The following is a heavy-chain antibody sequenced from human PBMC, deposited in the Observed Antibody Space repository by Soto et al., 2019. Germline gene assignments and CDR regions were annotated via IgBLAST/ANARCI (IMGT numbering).Heavy chain of an antibody. CDR3: AKDQSAMITFGGVIVGGAFDI. CDR1: GFTFSSYG. D-gene: IGHD3-16*02. Sequence: QVQLVESGGGVVQPGRSLRLSCAASGFTFSSYGMHWVRQAPGKGLEWVAVISYDGSNKYYADSVKGRFTISRDNSKNTLYLQMNSLRDEDTAVYYCAKDQSAMITFGGVIVGGAFDIWGQGTMVTVSS. J-gene: IGHJ3*02. CDR2: ISYDGSNK. V-gene: IGHV3-30*18.